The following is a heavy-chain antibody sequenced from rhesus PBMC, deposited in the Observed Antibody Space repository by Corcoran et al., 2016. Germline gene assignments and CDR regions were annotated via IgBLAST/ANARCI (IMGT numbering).Heavy chain of an antibody. CDR2: IYWNDSK. CDR1: WFSISTTGIG. D-gene: IGHD2-2*01. CDR3: ARFRTTNVDY. Sequence: QVTLKESGPALVKPTQTLTLTCTFSWFSISTTGIGVGWIRQPPGKALEWLANIYWNDSKYYRTSLRSRLTSSKDTSKNQLALTMTNMDPVDTATYYCARFRTTNVDYWGQGVLVTVSS. J-gene: IGHJ4*01. V-gene: IGHV2-95*01.